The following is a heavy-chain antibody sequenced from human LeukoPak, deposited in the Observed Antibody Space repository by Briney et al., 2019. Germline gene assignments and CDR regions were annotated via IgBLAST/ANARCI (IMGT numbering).Heavy chain of an antibody. CDR2: IYYSGST. CDR1: GGSISSSSYY. Sequence: KSSETLSLTCTVSGGSISSSSYYWGWIRQPPGKGLEWIGSIYYSGSTYYNPSLKSRVTISVDTSKNQFSLKLTSVTAADTAVYYCARHSSYYDFWSGYSPPRYWGQGTLVTVSS. J-gene: IGHJ4*02. D-gene: IGHD3-3*01. V-gene: IGHV4-39*01. CDR3: ARHSSYYDFWSGYSPPRY.